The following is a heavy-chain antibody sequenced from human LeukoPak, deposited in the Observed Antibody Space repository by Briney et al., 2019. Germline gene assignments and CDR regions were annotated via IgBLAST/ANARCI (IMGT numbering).Heavy chain of an antibody. CDR3: TRDPQGDLHAFDI. V-gene: IGHV4-59*12. D-gene: IGHD3-16*01. CDR2: IYYSGST. J-gene: IGHJ3*02. CDR1: GGSISSYY. Sequence: SENPSPTRTVPGGSISSYYLGWIRQPPREGLGWVGYIYYSGSTNYNPSLKSRVTMSVDTSKNQFSLKLSSVTAADTAVYYCTRDPQGDLHAFDIWGQGTMVIVSS.